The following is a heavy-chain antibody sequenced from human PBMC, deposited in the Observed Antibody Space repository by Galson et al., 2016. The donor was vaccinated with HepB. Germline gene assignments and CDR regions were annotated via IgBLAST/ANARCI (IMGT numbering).Heavy chain of an antibody. Sequence: SLRLSCAASGFTFSSYGMHWVRQAPGKGLEWVAVIWNDGSYKYYEDSVKGRLTISRDNSKNTLNLQMNSLRAEDTAVYYCARGCGGGAGCYYTDFWGQGTLVTVSS. V-gene: IGHV3-33*01. D-gene: IGHD2-15*01. CDR2: IWNDGSYK. CDR1: GFTFSSYG. CDR3: ARGCGGGAGCYYTDF. J-gene: IGHJ4*02.